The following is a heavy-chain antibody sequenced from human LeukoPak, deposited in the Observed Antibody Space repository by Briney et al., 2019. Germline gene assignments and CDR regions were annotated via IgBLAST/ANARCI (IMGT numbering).Heavy chain of an antibody. CDR1: GGSISSSNW. J-gene: IGHJ6*02. CDR3: AREGIRVVVHGMDV. Sequence: SETLSLTCAVSGGSISSSNWWSWVRQPPGKGLEWIGEIYHSGSTNYNPSFKSRVTISVDKSKNQFSLKLSSVTAADTAVYYCAREGIRVVVHGMDVWGQGTTVTVSS. V-gene: IGHV4-4*02. CDR2: IYHSGST. D-gene: IGHD2-21*01.